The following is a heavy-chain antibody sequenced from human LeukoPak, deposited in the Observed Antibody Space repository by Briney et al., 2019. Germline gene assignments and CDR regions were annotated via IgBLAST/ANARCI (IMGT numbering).Heavy chain of an antibody. J-gene: IGHJ6*02. CDR2: IYYSGST. CDR1: GGSISGYY. CDR3: ARTSRNYYCGMDV. V-gene: IGHV4-59*08. Sequence: SETLSLTCTVSGGSISGYYWSWIRQPPGKGLEWIGYIYYSGSTNYNPSLKSRVTISVDTSKNQFSLKLSSVTAADTAVYYCARTSRNYYCGMDVWGQGTTVTVSS.